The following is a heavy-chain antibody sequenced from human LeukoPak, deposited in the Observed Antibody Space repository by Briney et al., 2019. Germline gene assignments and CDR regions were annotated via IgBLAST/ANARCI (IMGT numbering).Heavy chain of an antibody. CDR3: ARVSGAMATHDAFDI. D-gene: IGHD7-27*01. CDR1: GGTFSSYT. Sequence: EASVKVSCKASGGTFSSYTISWVRQAPGQGLEWMGGIIPIFGTANYAQKFQGRVTITTDESTSTAYMELSSLRSEDTAVYYCARVSGAMATHDAFDIWGQGTMVTVSS. CDR2: IIPIFGTA. V-gene: IGHV1-69*05. J-gene: IGHJ3*02.